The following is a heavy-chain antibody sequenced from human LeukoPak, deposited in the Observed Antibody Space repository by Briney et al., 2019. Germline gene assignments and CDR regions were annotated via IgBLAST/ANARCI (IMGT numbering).Heavy chain of an antibody. J-gene: IGHJ3*02. D-gene: IGHD1-26*01. V-gene: IGHV3-30-3*01. CDR3: ARGGSYLSAFDI. Sequence: GGSLRLSCEASGFTFSSYAMHWVRQAPGKGLEWVAIISHDGSNKYYADSVKGRLTISRDNSKNTLYLQMNSLRAEDTAVYYCARGGSYLSAFDIWGQGTMVTVSS. CDR1: GFTFSSYA. CDR2: ISHDGSNK.